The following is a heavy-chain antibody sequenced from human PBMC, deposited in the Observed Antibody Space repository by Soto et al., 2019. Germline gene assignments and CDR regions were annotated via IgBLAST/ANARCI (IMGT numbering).Heavy chain of an antibody. V-gene: IGHV1-69*06. Sequence: QVQLVQSGAEVKRPGSSVKVSCKASGGTFSSHGISWVRQAPGQGLEWMGGIVPIVATANYAQKFQGRVTITADRSTSTVYMELSSLRSEDTAVYYCARADKGTVTGLDYWGQGTLVTVSS. CDR1: GGTFSSHG. D-gene: IGHD6-19*01. J-gene: IGHJ4*02. CDR3: ARADKGTVTGLDY. CDR2: IVPIVATA.